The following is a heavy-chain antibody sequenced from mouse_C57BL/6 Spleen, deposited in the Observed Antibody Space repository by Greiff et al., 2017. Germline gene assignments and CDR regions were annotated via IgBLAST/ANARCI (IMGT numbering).Heavy chain of an antibody. V-gene: IGHV1-53*01. CDR1: GYTFTSYW. Sequence: QVQLQQPGTELVKPGASVKLSCKASGYTFTSYWMHWVKQRPGQGLEWIGNINPSNGGTSYNEKFKSKATLTVVKSSSTAYMQLSSLTSEDSAVXYCERRLYYYGSSNYAMDDWGQGTSVTVSS. D-gene: IGHD1-1*01. CDR2: INPSNGGT. CDR3: ERRLYYYGSSNYAMDD. J-gene: IGHJ4*01.